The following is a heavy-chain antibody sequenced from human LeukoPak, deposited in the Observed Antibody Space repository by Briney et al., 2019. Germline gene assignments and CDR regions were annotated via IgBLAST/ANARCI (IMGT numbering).Heavy chain of an antibody. J-gene: IGHJ5*02. CDR1: GFTFSSYA. V-gene: IGHV3-23*01. D-gene: IGHD4-17*01. CDR3: TRTTVTINAFDP. CDR2: NTVSGGNT. Sequence: GGSLRLSCAASGFTFSSYAMGWVRQAPGKGLEWVSGNTVSGGNTHYADSVKGRFTIPRDNAKNSLYLQMNSLRVEDTAVYYCTRTTVTINAFDPWGQGTLVTVSS.